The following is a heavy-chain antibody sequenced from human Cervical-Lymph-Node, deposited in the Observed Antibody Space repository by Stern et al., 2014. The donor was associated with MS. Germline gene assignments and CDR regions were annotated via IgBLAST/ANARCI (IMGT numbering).Heavy chain of an antibody. CDR3: ASAYRAS. CDR2: INGDGTVS. V-gene: IGHV3-74*02. Sequence: VQLVQSGGGFAQPGGSLLIPCVDSGFNFGTNWMHWARKGPGRGLEWVSRINGDGTVSTYADSVRGRFTISRNNANNTMSLQLDNLRVEDTAIYYCASAYRASWGQGTLVTVST. D-gene: IGHD1-1*01. J-gene: IGHJ4*02. CDR1: GFNFGTNW.